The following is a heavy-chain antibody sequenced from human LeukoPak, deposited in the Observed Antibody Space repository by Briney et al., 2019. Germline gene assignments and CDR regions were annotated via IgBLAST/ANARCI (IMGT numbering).Heavy chain of an antibody. V-gene: IGHV3-21*01. Sequence: GGSLRLSCAASGFTFSSYSMNWVRQAPGKGLEWVSSISSSSSYIYYADSVKGRFTISRDNAKNSLYLQMNSLRAEDTAVYYCARVVPGSSWYSVDYYYYYMDVWGKGTTVTVSS. D-gene: IGHD6-13*01. CDR1: GFTFSSYS. J-gene: IGHJ6*03. CDR2: ISSSSSYI. CDR3: ARVVPGSSWYSVDYYYYYMDV.